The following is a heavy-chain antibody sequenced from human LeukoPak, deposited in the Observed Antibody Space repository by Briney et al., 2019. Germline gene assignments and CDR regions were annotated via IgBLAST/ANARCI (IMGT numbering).Heavy chain of an antibody. CDR1: GLTFSSYA. J-gene: IGHJ5*02. Sequence: GGSPTLACAASGLTFSSYAMSWGRQAPGKGLEWVSAISGSSGHTYYADSVKGRFTISRDNSKNTLYLQMNSLRAEDTAVYYCAKVGFSEMEWLLYSYHWGQRSHFSASS. D-gene: IGHD3-3*01. V-gene: IGHV3-23*01. CDR2: ISGSSGHT. CDR3: AKVGFSEMEWLLYSYH.